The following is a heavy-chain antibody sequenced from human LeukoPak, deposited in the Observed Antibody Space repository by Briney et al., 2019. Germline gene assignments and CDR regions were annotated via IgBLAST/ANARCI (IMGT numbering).Heavy chain of an antibody. CDR1: GFTFSSYW. J-gene: IGHJ4*02. Sequence: GGSLRLSCAASGFTFSSYWMHWVRQAPGKGLVWVSRINSDGRSTSYADSVKGRVTISRDNDKNTLYLQMNSLRAEDTAVYYCARVQRTNWGSFDYWGQGTLVTVSS. CDR3: ARVQRTNWGSFDY. CDR2: INSDGRST. V-gene: IGHV3-74*01. D-gene: IGHD7-27*01.